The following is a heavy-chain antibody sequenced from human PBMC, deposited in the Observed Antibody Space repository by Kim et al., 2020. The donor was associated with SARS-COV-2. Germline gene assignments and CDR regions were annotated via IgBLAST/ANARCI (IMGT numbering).Heavy chain of an antibody. D-gene: IGHD3-22*01. CDR1: GFSFDNYC. V-gene: IGHV3-33*08. CDR2: IWYNGRDT. Sequence: GGSLRLSCGASGFSFDNYCMHWVRQAPGKGLEWVALIWYNGRDTNYADSVRGRFTISRDNSNNTLYLQMTGLRVDDTAVYYCGRERRTRDYDRTDNAFD. CDR3: GRERRTRDYDRTDNAFD. J-gene: IGHJ3*02.